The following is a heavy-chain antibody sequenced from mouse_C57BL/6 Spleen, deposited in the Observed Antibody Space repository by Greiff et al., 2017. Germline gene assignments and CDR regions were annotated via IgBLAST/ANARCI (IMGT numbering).Heavy chain of an antibody. J-gene: IGHJ3*01. CDR3: TRGTGQAWFAY. Sequence: VKLQQSGAELVRPGASVTLSCKASGYTFTDYEMHWVKQTPVHGLEWIGAIDPETGGTAYNQKFKGKAILTADKSSSTAYMELRSLTSEDSAVYYCTRGTGQAWFAYWGQGTLVTVSA. CDR2: IDPETGGT. CDR1: GYTFTDYE. D-gene: IGHD3-3*01. V-gene: IGHV1-15*01.